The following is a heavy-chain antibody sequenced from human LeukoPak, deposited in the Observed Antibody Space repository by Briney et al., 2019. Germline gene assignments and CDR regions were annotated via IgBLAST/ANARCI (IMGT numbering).Heavy chain of an antibody. CDR3: ARVGVRGVYFDY. CDR1: GDNFAIYW. J-gene: IGHJ4*02. CDR2: ISPGDSET. Sequence: GESLKISCQGSGDNFAIYWIGWVRQLPGKGLEWMGIISPGDSETRYNPSFQGQVTISVDKSISTAYLQWSSLKASDTAMYYCARVGVRGVYFDYWGQGPLVTVSS. V-gene: IGHV5-51*01. D-gene: IGHD3-10*01.